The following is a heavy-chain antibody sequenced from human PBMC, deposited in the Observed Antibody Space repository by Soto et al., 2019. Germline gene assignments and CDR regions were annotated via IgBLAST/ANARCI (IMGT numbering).Heavy chain of an antibody. D-gene: IGHD7-27*01. CDR1: GGSVRTGSYH. Sequence: SETLSLTCSVSGGSVRTGSYHWSWIRQPPGKGLEWIGFIPNNGSPDYNPSLKSRVVVSIDRSKNQFSLKVNSVAAADTAVYFCASIGWGGDSWGQGTLVTVSS. CDR3: ASIGWGGDS. CDR2: IPNNGSP. V-gene: IGHV4-61*01. J-gene: IGHJ4*02.